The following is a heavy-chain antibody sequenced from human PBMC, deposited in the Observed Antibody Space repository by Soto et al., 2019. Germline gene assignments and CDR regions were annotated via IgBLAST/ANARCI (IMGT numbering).Heavy chain of an antibody. D-gene: IGHD2-15*01. CDR3: ARVNRYCSGGSCYENYFDY. CDR1: GYTSVNYG. Sequence: ASVKVSCKASGYTSVNYGMHWVRQAPGQRLEWMGRINTSSGNTKYAQKFQGRVTMTRDTSTSTVYMELSSLRSEDTAVYYCARVNRYCSGGSCYENYFDYWGQGTLVTVSS. CDR2: INTSSGNT. V-gene: IGHV1-3*04. J-gene: IGHJ4*02.